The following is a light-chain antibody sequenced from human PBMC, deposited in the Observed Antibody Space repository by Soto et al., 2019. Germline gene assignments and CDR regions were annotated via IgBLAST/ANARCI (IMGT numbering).Light chain of an antibody. CDR3: QQSYSTPRMYT. J-gene: IGKJ2*01. Sequence: DIQMTQSPSSLSASVGDRDTITCRASQSISSYLNWYQQKPGKAPKLLIYAASSLQSGVPSRFSGSGSGTDFTLTISSLQPEDFATYYCQQSYSTPRMYTFGQGTKLEIK. V-gene: IGKV1-39*01. CDR2: AAS. CDR1: QSISSY.